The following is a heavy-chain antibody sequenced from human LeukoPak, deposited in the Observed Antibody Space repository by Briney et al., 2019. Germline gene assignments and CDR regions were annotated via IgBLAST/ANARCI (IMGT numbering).Heavy chain of an antibody. V-gene: IGHV3-23*01. D-gene: IGHD3-3*01. CDR2: ISGSGGST. CDR3: ARDDSYDFWSGYIDY. CDR1: GFTFSSYA. Sequence: GGSLRLSCAASGFTFSSYAMSWARQPPGKGLEWVSAISGSGGSTYYADSVKGRFTISRDNSKNTLYLQMNSLRAEDTAVYYCARDDSYDFWSGYIDYWGQGTLVTVSS. J-gene: IGHJ4*02.